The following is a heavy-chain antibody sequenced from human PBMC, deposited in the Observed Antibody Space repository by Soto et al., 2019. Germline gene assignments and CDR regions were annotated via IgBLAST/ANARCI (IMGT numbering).Heavy chain of an antibody. J-gene: IGHJ4*02. CDR3: ARATHDYGALDY. CDR2: ISTWSSYT. Sequence: GSLRVSCTATGFTFSSHNMNCVRQAPGKGLEWVSYISTWSSYTFYADSVKGRFTISRDNAKNSLFLQMNSLRAEDTAVYYCARATHDYGALDYWGQGALVTVSS. D-gene: IGHD4-17*01. V-gene: IGHV3-21*01. CDR1: GFTFSSHN.